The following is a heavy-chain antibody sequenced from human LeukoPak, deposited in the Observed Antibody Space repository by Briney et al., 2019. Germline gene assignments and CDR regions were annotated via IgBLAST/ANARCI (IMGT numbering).Heavy chain of an antibody. V-gene: IGHV3-23*01. D-gene: IGHD5-12*01. CDR2: IIGSSGTT. CDR1: GFTFSTYW. CDR3: AKGAYDYIEIAYFDY. Sequence: PGGSLRLSCAGSGFTFSTYWMHWVRQAPGKGLEWVSLIIGSSGTTFYADSVKGRFTISRDKSKSTLYLQMNSLRAEDTAVYYCAKGAYDYIEIAYFDYWGQGSLVTVSS. J-gene: IGHJ4*02.